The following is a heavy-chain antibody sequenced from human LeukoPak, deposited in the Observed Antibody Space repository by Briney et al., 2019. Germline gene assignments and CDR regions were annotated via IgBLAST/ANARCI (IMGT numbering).Heavy chain of an antibody. CDR3: ASTAHYYYMDV. CDR2: INPSGGST. D-gene: IGHD5-18*01. CDR1: GYSFISYY. J-gene: IGHJ6*03. V-gene: IGHV1-46*01. Sequence: ASVKVSCKASGYSFISYYMHWVRQAPGQGLEWMGIINPSGGSTSYAQKFQGRVTMTRDMSTSTVYMELSSLRSEDTAVYYCASTAHYYYMDVWGKGTTVTVSS.